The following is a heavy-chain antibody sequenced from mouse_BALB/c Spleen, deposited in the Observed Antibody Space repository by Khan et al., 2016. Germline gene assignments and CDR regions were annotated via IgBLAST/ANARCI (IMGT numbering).Heavy chain of an antibody. V-gene: IGHV1S56*01. J-gene: IGHJ1*01. D-gene: IGHD2-4*01. CDR1: GYTFTTFY. Sequence: QVQLQQPGPELVKPGASVRISCKASGYTFTTFYIHWLKQRPGQGLEWIGWIYPGNINTKYNENFKDKAKLTAVKSASTAYMQLSSLTSDDSAGYFWARVYYEWYFDVWGAGTTVTVSS. CDR2: IYPGNINT. CDR3: ARVYYEWYFDV.